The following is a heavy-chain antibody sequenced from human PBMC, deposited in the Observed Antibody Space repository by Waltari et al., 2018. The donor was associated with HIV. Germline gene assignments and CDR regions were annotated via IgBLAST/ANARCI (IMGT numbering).Heavy chain of an antibody. V-gene: IGHV3-9*01. D-gene: IGHD6-13*01. CDR1: GFPFDDYA. CDR2: ISWNIGSI. CDR3: AKDTAPAAGYGDYFDY. Sequence: EVQLVESGGGLVQPGGSLRLSCAASGFPFDDYAIQRVRQAPGTGLEWVSGISWNIGSIGYADYVKGRFTISRDNAKNSLYLQMNSLRGEDTAFYYCAKDTAPAAGYGDYFDYWGQGTLVTVSS. J-gene: IGHJ4*02.